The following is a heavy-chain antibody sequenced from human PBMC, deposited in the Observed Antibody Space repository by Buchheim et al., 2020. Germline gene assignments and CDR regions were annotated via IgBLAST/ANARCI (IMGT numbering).Heavy chain of an antibody. CDR2: IYHSGST. Sequence: QVQLQESGPGLVKPSGTLSLTCAVSGGSISSSNWWSWVRQPPGKGLEWIGEIYHSGSTNYNPSLKSRVTISVDKSKNQFSLKLSSVTAADTAVYYCARSPPGKVPAARRDSRNPYYMDVWGKGTT. J-gene: IGHJ6*03. D-gene: IGHD2-2*01. CDR1: GGSISSSNW. CDR3: ARSPPGKVPAARRDSRNPYYMDV. V-gene: IGHV4-4*02.